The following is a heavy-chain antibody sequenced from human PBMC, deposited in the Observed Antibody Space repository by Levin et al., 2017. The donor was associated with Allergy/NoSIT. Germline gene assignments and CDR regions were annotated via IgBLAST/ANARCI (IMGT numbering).Heavy chain of an antibody. Sequence: KISCKASGGTFSSYAISWVRQAPGQGLEWMGGIIPIFGTANYAQKFQGRVTITADESTSTAYMELSSLRSEDTALYYCARGVGTIVGVVIPDDAFDIWGQGTMVTVSS. D-gene: IGHD3-3*01. CDR3: ARGVGTIVGVVIPDDAFDI. V-gene: IGHV1-69*01. CDR2: IIPIFGTA. CDR1: GGTFSSYA. J-gene: IGHJ3*02.